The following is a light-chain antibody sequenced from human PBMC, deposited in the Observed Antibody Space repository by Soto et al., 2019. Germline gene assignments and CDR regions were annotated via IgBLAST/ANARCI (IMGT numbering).Light chain of an antibody. J-gene: IGLJ2*01. CDR2: GNS. Sequence: QSVLTQPPSVSGPPGQRVTISCTGTSTNIGAGYTVHWYQQLPGTAPKLLIYGNSNRPSGVPDRFSGSKSGTTASLAITGLQAEDEADYYCQSYESSLTVVFGGGTKLTVL. CDR1: STNIGAGYT. CDR3: QSYESSLTVV. V-gene: IGLV1-40*01.